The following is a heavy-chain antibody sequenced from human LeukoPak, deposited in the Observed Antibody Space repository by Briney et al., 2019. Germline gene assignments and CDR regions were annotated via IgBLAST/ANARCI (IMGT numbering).Heavy chain of an antibody. D-gene: IGHD1-1*01. CDR1: GDSVSINSVA. CDR3: ARAVIGTTRYLES. Sequence: SQTLSLTCAISGDSVSINSVAYNWIRQSPSRGLEWLGRTYYRSKWNYEYAVSVRSRITFNLDTSKTQFSLQLNSVTPDDTAVYYCARAVIGTTRYLESWGQGTLVTASS. CDR2: TYYRSKWNY. V-gene: IGHV6-1*01. J-gene: IGHJ4*02.